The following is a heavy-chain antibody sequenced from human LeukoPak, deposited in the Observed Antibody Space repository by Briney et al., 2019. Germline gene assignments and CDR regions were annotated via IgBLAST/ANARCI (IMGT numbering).Heavy chain of an antibody. CDR2: INPIFGTA. CDR1: GYAFTGYY. V-gene: IGHV1-69*13. J-gene: IGHJ6*03. D-gene: IGHD2-2*01. CDR3: ARGWGSSTILYYYYMDV. Sequence: ASVKVSCKASGYAFTGYYMHWVRQAPGQGLEWMGWINPIFGTANYAQKFQGRVTITADESTSTAYMELSSLRSEDTAVYYCARGWGSSTILYYYYMDVWGKGTTVTVSS.